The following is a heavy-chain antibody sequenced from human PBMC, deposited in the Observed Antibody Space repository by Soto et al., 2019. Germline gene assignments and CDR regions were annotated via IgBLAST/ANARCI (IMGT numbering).Heavy chain of an antibody. CDR2: INSDGSST. V-gene: IGHV3-74*01. J-gene: IGHJ4*02. Sequence: EVQLVESGGDLVQPGGSLRLSCAVSGFTFSSYWMHWVRQATGKGLVWVSRINSDGSSTSYGDSVKGRFIISRDNAKNTLYLQMSSLRVEDTAVYYCARDPRSWLDSWGQGTLVTVSS. CDR3: ARDPRSWLDS. CDR1: GFTFSSYW. D-gene: IGHD6-13*01.